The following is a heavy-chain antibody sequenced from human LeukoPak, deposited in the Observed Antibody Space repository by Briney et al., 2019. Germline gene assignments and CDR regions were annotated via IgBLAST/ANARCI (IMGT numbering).Heavy chain of an antibody. J-gene: IGHJ3*02. Sequence: SETLSLTCTVSGGSISSSSYYWGWIRQPPGKGLEWIGSIYYSGSTYYNPSLKSRVTISVDTSKNQFSLKLSSVTAADTAVYYCARAVLLVGELLDHDAFDIWGQGTMVTVSS. CDR1: GGSISSSSYY. CDR2: IYYSGST. D-gene: IGHD3-10*01. V-gene: IGHV4-39*07. CDR3: ARAVLLVGELLDHDAFDI.